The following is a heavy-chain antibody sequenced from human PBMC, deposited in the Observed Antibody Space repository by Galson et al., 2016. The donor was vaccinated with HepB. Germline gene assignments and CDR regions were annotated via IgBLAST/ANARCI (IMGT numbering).Heavy chain of an antibody. CDR1: GFTFSNYG. Sequence: SLRLSCAASGFTFSNYGMHWVRQASGKGQEWVAIIWYDGRKKYYADSVTGRFTISRDNYKNTLYLQRNTLRAEDTAVYYCARADIGTSGTFPKFDPWGQGTLVTVSS. D-gene: IGHD6-13*01. CDR3: ARADIGTSGTFPKFDP. CDR2: IWYDGRKK. V-gene: IGHV3-33*01. J-gene: IGHJ5*02.